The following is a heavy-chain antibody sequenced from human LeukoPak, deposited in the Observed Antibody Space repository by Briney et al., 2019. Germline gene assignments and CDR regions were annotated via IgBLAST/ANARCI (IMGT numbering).Heavy chain of an antibody. J-gene: IGHJ5*02. D-gene: IGHD3-10*01. CDR1: GFTFRTYA. CDR3: AKLSTFGDLSRVRFDP. CDR2: ISGSGGTT. Sequence: GGSLRLSCAVSGFTFRTYAMSWVRQAPGKGLEWVTAISGSGGTTYYADSVKGRFTISRDNSKNTLYLQMNSLRAEDTAVYYCAKLSTFGDLSRVRFDPWGQGTLVTVSS. V-gene: IGHV3-23*01.